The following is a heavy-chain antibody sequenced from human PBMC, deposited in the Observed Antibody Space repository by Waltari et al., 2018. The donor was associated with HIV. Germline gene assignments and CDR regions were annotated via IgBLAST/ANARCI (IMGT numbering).Heavy chain of an antibody. CDR2: IWYDGSNK. CDR3: ARMVSSSGWYVFDY. V-gene: IGHV3-33*01. J-gene: IGHJ4*02. D-gene: IGHD6-19*01. Sequence: QVHLVESGGGVVQPGRSLRLSCAASGFTFRTYGMHWVRQAPGKGLEWVAVIWYDGSNKYCADSVKGRFTISRDNSKNTLYLQMNSLRAEDTAVYYCARMVSSSGWYVFDYWGQGTLVTVSS. CDR1: GFTFRTYG.